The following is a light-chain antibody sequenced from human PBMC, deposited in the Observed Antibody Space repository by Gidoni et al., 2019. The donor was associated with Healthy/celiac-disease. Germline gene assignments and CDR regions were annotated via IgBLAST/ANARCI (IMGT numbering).Light chain of an antibody. V-gene: IGKV2-28*01. CDR3: MQALQTPLT. CDR1: QSILHSNGYNY. Sequence: DIVMTQSPLSLPVTTGEPASISCRSSQSILHSNGYNYLDLYLQKPGQSPQLLVYLGSNRASGVPDRFSGSGSGTDFTLKISRVEAEDVGVYYCMQALQTPLTFGGGTKVEIK. CDR2: LGS. J-gene: IGKJ4*01.